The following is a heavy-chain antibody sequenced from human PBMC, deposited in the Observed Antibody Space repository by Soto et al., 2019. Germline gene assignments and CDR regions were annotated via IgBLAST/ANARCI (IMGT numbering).Heavy chain of an antibody. Sequence: EVQLVESGGGLIQPGGFLRLSCAASGFTVSNTYMSWVRQAPGKGLEWVSIIYSGGDTYYADSVKGRFTVSRDNSKNTLYLQMNSLRADDTAIYYCARLWWFDPWGQGTLVTVSS. CDR2: IYSGGDT. CDR3: ARLWWFDP. V-gene: IGHV3-53*01. CDR1: GFTVSNTY. D-gene: IGHD3-10*01. J-gene: IGHJ5*02.